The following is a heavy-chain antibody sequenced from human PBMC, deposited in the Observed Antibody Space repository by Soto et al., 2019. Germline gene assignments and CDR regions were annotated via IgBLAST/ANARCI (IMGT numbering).Heavy chain of an antibody. CDR1: SGSASSGSFY. D-gene: IGHD6-19*01. Sequence: PSETLSLPCTVSSGSASSGSFYWSWIRQPPGRGLEWIAYIYYTGSTKYNPSLKSRVTISVDTSKNQFSLKLTSVTAADTAVYYCARHSSGWYHFDDSGQGTLVTLSS. V-gene: IGHV4-61*01. J-gene: IGHJ4*02. CDR3: ARHSSGWYHFDD. CDR2: IYYTGST.